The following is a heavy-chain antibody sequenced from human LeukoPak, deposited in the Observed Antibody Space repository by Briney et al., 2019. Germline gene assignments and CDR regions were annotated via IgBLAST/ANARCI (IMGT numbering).Heavy chain of an antibody. V-gene: IGHV3-48*02. CDR3: PGEEGVRGLPDY. CDR2: ISSGSGTI. CDR1: GFTFSSHS. J-gene: IGHJ4*02. D-gene: IGHD2-15*01. Sequence: GGSLRLSCEVSGFTFSSHSMNWVRQAPGKGLEWVSYISSGSGTIYYADSVKGRFTIARDDAKNSLYLQMSSLRDQDTAVYYCPGEEGVRGLPDYWGQGTLVTVSS.